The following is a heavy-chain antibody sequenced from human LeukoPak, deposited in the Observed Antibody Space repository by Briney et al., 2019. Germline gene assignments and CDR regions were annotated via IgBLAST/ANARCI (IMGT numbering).Heavy chain of an antibody. D-gene: IGHD3-10*01. J-gene: IGHJ4*02. CDR2: IHTSGST. CDR3: ARHVSSMVRGLMYFDY. V-gene: IGHV4-4*07. CDR1: GVSISSYY. Sequence: SETLSLTCTVSGVSISSYYWSWIRQPAGKGLEWIGRIHTSGSTNYNPSLKSRVTMSVDTSKNQFSLKLSSVTAADTAVYYCARHVSSMVRGLMYFDYWGQGTLVTVS.